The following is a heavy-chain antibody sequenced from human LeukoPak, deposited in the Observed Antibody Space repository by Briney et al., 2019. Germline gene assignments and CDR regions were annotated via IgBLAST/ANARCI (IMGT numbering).Heavy chain of an antibody. J-gene: IGHJ4*02. D-gene: IGHD4-17*01. CDR2: IYYSGST. CDR1: GGSISSSSYY. V-gene: IGHV4-39*01. CDR3: ARVGDYGDYDFFDY. Sequence: PGGSLRLSCAASGGSISSSSYYWGWIRQPPGKGLEWIGSIYYSGSTYYNPSLKSRVTISVDTSKNQFSLKLSSVTAADTAVYYCARVGDYGDYDFFDYWGQGTLVTVSS.